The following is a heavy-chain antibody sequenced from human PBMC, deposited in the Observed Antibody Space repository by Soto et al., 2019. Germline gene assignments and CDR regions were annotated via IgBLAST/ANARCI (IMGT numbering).Heavy chain of an antibody. J-gene: IGHJ4*02. V-gene: IGHV3-30-3*01. Sequence: LRLSCAASGFTFSSYAMHWVRQAPGKGLEWVAVISYDGSNKYYADSVKGRFTISRDNSKNTLYLQMNSLRAEDTAVYYCARDHMLDYWGQGTLVTVSS. CDR1: GFTFSSYA. CDR2: ISYDGSNK. CDR3: ARDHMLDY.